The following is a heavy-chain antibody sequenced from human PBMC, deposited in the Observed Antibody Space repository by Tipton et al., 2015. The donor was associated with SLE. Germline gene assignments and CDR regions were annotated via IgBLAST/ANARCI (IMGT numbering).Heavy chain of an antibody. J-gene: IGHJ6*03. CDR1: GGSISPFY. Sequence: LRLSCTVSGGSISPFYWSWIRRPPGKGLEWIGHIHFSGSTEYNPSLKSRFTISADTSKNQFSLKLSSVTAADTAVYYCARGRSEGYYIDYFYMDVWGKGTTVTVSS. V-gene: IGHV4-59*08. CDR2: IHFSGST. CDR3: ARGRSEGYYIDYFYMDV. D-gene: IGHD1-26*01.